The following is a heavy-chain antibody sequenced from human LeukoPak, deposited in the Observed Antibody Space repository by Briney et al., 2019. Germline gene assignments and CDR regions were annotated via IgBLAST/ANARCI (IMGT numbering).Heavy chain of an antibody. CDR1: GYTFTSYG. J-gene: IGHJ5*02. CDR3: ARDPWMAGTGWFDP. CDR2: INPNSGGT. V-gene: IGHV1-2*02. D-gene: IGHD6-19*01. Sequence: ASVKVSCKASGYTFTSYGISWVRQAPGQGLEWMGWINPNSGGTNYAQKFQGRVTMTRDTSISTAYMELSRLRSDDTAVYYCARDPWMAGTGWFDPWGQGTLVTVSS.